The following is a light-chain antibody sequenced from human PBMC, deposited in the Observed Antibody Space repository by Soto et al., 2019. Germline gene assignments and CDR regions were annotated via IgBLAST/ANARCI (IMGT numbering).Light chain of an antibody. CDR2: EVS. CDR3: MQGKNWPIT. J-gene: IGKJ5*01. Sequence: DVVMTQSPLSLPVTLGQPASISCRSNHSLVHSDGIAYFSWFQQRPGRSPRRLIYEVSTRASGVPARFSGSGSGTDFALNISSVEAEDVGVYYCMQGKNWPITFGQGTRLEIK. V-gene: IGKV2-30*02. CDR1: HSLVHSDGIAY.